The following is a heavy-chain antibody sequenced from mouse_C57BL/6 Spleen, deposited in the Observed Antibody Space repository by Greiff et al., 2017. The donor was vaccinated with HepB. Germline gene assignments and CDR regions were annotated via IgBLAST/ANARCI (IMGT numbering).Heavy chain of an antibody. J-gene: IGHJ3*01. CDR3: ARSALSGYYGSSSFAY. V-gene: IGHV1-69*01. CDR1: GYTFTSYW. Sequence: QVQLQQPGAELVMPGASVKLSCKASGYTFTSYWMHWVKQRPGQGLEWIGEIDPSDSYTNYNQKLKGKSTLTVDKSSSTAYMQLSSLTSEDSAVYYCARSALSGYYGSSSFAYWGQGTLVTVSA. CDR2: IDPSDSYT. D-gene: IGHD1-1*01.